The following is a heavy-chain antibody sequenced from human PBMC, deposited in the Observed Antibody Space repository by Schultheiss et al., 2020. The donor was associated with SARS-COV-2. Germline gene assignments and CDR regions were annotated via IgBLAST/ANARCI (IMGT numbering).Heavy chain of an antibody. CDR3: AREDYGDFYFDY. CDR1: GGTFSSYA. V-gene: IGHV1-18*01. CDR2: ISAYNGNT. J-gene: IGHJ4*02. Sequence: GESLKISCKASGGTFSSYAISWVRQAPGQGLEWMGWISAYNGNTNYAQKFQGRVTITRDTSASTAYMELSSLRSEDTAVYYCAREDYGDFYFDYWGQGTLVTVSS. D-gene: IGHD4-17*01.